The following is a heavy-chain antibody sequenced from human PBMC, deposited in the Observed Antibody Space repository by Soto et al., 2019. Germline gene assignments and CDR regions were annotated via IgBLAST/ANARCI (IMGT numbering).Heavy chain of an antibody. CDR2: ISYDGSNK. V-gene: IGHV3-30-3*01. CDR1: GFTFSSYA. Sequence: QVQLVESGGGVVQPGRSLRLSCAASGFTFSSYAMHWVRQAPGKGLEWVAVISYDGSNKYYADSVKGRFTISRDNSKNTLYLQMNSLRAEDTAVYYCARAPRGTRLAFHIWGQGTMVTVSS. J-gene: IGHJ3*02. CDR3: ARAPRGTRLAFHI.